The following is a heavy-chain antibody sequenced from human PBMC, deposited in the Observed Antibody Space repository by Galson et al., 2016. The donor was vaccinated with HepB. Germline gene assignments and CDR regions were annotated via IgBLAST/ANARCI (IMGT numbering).Heavy chain of an antibody. D-gene: IGHD5-12*01. Sequence: SLRLSCAASGFTFSKYSMNWVRQAPGKGLEWVSYISSSSGTIYYADSVKGRFTISRDNAKNSLYLQMNSLRDEDTAVYYCARGGAYSGHDLCRYYGMDVWGQGTTGTVSS. CDR1: GFTFSKYS. CDR3: ARGGAYSGHDLCRYYGMDV. J-gene: IGHJ6*02. CDR2: ISSSSGTI. V-gene: IGHV3-48*02.